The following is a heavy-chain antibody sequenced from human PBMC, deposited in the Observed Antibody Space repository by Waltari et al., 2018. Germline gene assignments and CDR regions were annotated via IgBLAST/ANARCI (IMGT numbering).Heavy chain of an antibody. CDR1: GYTFTSYD. CDR3: ARDGGSLGWFDP. CDR2: MNPKSGNT. J-gene: IGHJ5*02. Sequence: QVQLVQSGAEVKKPGASVKVSCKASGYTFTSYDINWVRLATGQGLEWMGWMNPKSGNTGYAQKVQGRVTMTRNNSISTAYMERSSLRSEDTAVYYCARDGGSLGWFDPWGQGTLVTVSS. V-gene: IGHV1-8*01. D-gene: IGHD1-26*01.